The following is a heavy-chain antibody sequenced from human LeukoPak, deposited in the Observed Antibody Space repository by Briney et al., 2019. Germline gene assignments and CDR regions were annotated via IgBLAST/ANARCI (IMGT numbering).Heavy chain of an antibody. Sequence: SETLSLTCTVSGGSISSYYWSWIRQPPGKGLEWIGEINHSGSTNYNPSLKSRVTISVDTSKNQFSLKLSSVTAADTAVYYCARGRPGVVRGVIGDFDYWGQGTLVTVSS. J-gene: IGHJ4*02. V-gene: IGHV4-34*01. CDR2: INHSGST. CDR3: ARGRPGVVRGVIGDFDY. CDR1: GGSISSYY. D-gene: IGHD3-10*01.